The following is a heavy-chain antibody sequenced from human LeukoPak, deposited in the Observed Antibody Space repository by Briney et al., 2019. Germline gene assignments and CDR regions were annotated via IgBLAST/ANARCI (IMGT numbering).Heavy chain of an antibody. Sequence: SSETLSLTCSASGGSVSGYYWSWIRQPPGKGLEWIGYIYYSGSINYNPSLKNRVTISVDTSKNQFSLKLSSVTAADTAVYYCARGYTSGWSNWFDPWGQGTLVTVSS. D-gene: IGHD6-13*01. CDR2: IYYSGSI. CDR3: ARGYTSGWSNWFDP. J-gene: IGHJ5*02. V-gene: IGHV4-59*02. CDR1: GGSVSGYY.